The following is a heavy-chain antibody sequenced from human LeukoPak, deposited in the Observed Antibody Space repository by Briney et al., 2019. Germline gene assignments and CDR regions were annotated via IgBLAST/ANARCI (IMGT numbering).Heavy chain of an antibody. J-gene: IGHJ4*02. Sequence: PSETLSLTCTVSGGSISSYYWSWIRQPPGKGLEWIGYIYYSGSTNYNPSLKSRVTISVDTSKNQFSLKLSSVTAADTAMYYCALNGDSWGQGNLVTVSS. V-gene: IGHV4-59*01. D-gene: IGHD2-8*01. CDR1: GGSISSYY. CDR3: ALNGDS. CDR2: IYYSGST.